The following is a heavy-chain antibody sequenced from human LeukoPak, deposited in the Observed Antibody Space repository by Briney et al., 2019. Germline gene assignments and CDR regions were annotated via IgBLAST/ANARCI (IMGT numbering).Heavy chain of an antibody. CDR2: ISGSGGST. V-gene: IGHV3-23*01. CDR1: GFTFSSYA. J-gene: IGHJ4*02. Sequence: AGGSLRLSCAASGFTFSSYAMSWVRQAPGKGLEWVSAISGSGGSTYYADSVKGRFTISRDNAKNSLNLQMNSLRAEDTAVYYCAREGFEMATIYGLAGLYYFDYWGQGTLVTVSS. D-gene: IGHD5-24*01. CDR3: AREGFEMATIYGLAGLYYFDY.